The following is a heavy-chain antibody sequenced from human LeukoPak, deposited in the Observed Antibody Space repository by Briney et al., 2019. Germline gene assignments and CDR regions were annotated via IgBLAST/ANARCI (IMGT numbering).Heavy chain of an antibody. CDR2: INPNSGGT. J-gene: IGHJ4*02. CDR3: ARDQWLLPTHYFDY. V-gene: IGHV1-2*02. CDR1: GYTFTGYY. D-gene: IGHD6-19*01. Sequence: ASVKVSCKASGYTFTGYYMHWVRQAPGQGLEWMGWINPNSGGTNYAQKLQGRVTMTTDTSTSTAYMELRSLRSDDTAVYYCARDQWLLPTHYFDYWGQGTLVTVSS.